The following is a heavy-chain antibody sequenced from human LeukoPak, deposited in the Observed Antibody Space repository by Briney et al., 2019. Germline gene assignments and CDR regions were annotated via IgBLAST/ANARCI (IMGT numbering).Heavy chain of an antibody. J-gene: IGHJ4*02. CDR3: ARTAARRFDY. Sequence: ASEKVSCKASGYTFPSYFMHWVRQAPGQGLEWMGIINPTGGSTTYAQEFQGRVTMTRDTSTSTVYMELSSLRSDDTAVYYCARTAARRFDYWGQGTLVTVSS. V-gene: IGHV1-46*01. CDR1: GYTFPSYF. D-gene: IGHD6-6*01. CDR2: INPTGGST.